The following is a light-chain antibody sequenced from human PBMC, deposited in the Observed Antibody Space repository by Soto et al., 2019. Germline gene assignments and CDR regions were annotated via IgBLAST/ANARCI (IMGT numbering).Light chain of an antibody. V-gene: IGKV3-11*01. Sequence: EIVLTQSPATLSLSTGERATLSCRASQSVSSYLAWYQQKPGQAPRLLIYDASNRATGIPARFSGSGSGTDFTLTISSLEPEDFAVYYCQQRSNWPPITFGQGTRL. CDR1: QSVSSY. CDR3: QQRSNWPPIT. J-gene: IGKJ5*01. CDR2: DAS.